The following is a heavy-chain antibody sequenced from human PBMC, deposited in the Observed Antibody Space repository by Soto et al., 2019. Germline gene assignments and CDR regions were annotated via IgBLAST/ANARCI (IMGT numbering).Heavy chain of an antibody. V-gene: IGHV1-2*02. CDR1: GYTFTSYF. CDR3: ARGGGTILAPLP. J-gene: IGHJ5*02. CDR2: INPNSGAT. D-gene: IGHD3-3*01. Sequence: ASVKVSCKASGYTFTSYFMHWVRQAPGQGLEWMGWINPNSGATKYAQKFQGRVTLSRDTSISTAYMELSGLRSDDTAVYYCARGGGTILAPLPWGQGTLVTVSS.